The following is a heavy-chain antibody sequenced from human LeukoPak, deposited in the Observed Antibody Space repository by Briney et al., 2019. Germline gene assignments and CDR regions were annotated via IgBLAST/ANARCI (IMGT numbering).Heavy chain of an antibody. V-gene: IGHV3-7*01. Sequence: PGGSLRLSCAASGFTFNNYWMNWIRQAPGKELEWVANIKQDGSETYYVDSVEGRFTISRDNAKSSLYLQMNRLRAEDTAVYYCAKDMGTVSDNFDHWGQGTLVTVSS. J-gene: IGHJ4*02. D-gene: IGHD6-19*01. CDR2: IKQDGSET. CDR3: AKDMGTVSDNFDH. CDR1: GFTFNNYW.